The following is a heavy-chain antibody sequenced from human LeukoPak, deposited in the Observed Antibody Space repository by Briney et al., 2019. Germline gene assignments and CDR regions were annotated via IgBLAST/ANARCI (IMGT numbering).Heavy chain of an antibody. D-gene: IGHD2-15*01. V-gene: IGHV3-21*01. Sequence: GGSLRLSCAASGFTFSSYSMNWVRQAPGKGLEWVSSISSSSSYIYYADSVKGRFTISRDNAKNSLYLQMNSLRAEDPAVYYCARCGGHCSGGSCLYYFDYWGQGTLVTVSS. CDR3: ARCGGHCSGGSCLYYFDY. CDR2: ISSSSSYI. CDR1: GFTFSSYS. J-gene: IGHJ4*02.